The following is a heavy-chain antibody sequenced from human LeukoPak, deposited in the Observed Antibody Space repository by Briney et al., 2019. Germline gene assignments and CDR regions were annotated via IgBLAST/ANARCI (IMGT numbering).Heavy chain of an antibody. Sequence: GGSLRLSCVASGFTFTSYAMNWVRQAPGKGLEWVSSISSSSSYIYYADSVKGRFTISRDNAKNSLYLQMNSLRAEDTAVYYCARDSSGWSPSSVWGQGTLVTVSS. CDR3: ARDSSGWSPSSV. CDR1: GFTFTSYA. V-gene: IGHV3-21*01. J-gene: IGHJ4*02. D-gene: IGHD6-19*01. CDR2: ISSSSSYI.